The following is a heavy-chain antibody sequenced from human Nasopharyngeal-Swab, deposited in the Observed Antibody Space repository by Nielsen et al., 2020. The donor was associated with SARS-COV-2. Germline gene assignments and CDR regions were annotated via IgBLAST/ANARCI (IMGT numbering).Heavy chain of an antibody. J-gene: IGHJ6*02. CDR3: ARDGLDYDFWSAYFMDV. V-gene: IGHV3-21*01. D-gene: IGHD3-3*01. Sequence: GGSLRLSCAASGFTFNNYNFNWVRQAPGKGLEWVSSISSSSSYIYYADSVKGRFTISRDSAQSSLFLQMNSLRAEDTAVYYCARDGLDYDFWSAYFMDVWGRGTTVTVSS. CDR1: GFTFNNYN. CDR2: ISSSSSYI.